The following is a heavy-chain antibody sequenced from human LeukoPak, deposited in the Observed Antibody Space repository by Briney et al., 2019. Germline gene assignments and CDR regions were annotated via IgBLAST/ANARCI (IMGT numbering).Heavy chain of an antibody. CDR1: GGSMSSTDHF. Sequence: PSETLSLTCIVSGGSMSSTDHFWGWIRQPPGKGLEWIGSFYYTGTIFYSPSLESRGTISIDTSKNQFSLKIRSVTAADTAVYYCARQGVVPNKAGWYFHLWGRGALVTVSS. V-gene: IGHV4-39*01. CDR3: ARQGVVPNKAGWYFHL. J-gene: IGHJ2*01. D-gene: IGHD3-10*01. CDR2: FYYTGTI.